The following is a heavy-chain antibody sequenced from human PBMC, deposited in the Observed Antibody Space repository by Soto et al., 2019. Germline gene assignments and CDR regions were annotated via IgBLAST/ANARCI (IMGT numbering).Heavy chain of an antibody. Sequence: SETLSLTCGVSGYSVSSAYYWGWIRQSPGKGLEWIASIYHRINTYYNPSLKGRVTISVDTSKNQVSLRVASVTAADTAVYYCARGRGSDYRYSSGCFDSWGQGTLVTVSS. V-gene: IGHV4-38-2*01. CDR3: ARGRGSDYRYSSGCFDS. J-gene: IGHJ4*02. D-gene: IGHD3-22*01. CDR1: GYSVSSAYY. CDR2: IYHRINT.